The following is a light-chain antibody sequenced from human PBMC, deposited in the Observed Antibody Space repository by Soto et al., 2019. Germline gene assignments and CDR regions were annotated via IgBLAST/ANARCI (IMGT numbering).Light chain of an antibody. CDR1: NIGGKN. Sequence: SYELTQPLSVSVALGQTARIACGGTNIGGKNVHWYQQKAGQAPVLVIYRDNNRPSGIPERFSGSNSGNTATLTISRAQAGDEADYYCQVWDSSTAVFGGGTQLTVL. V-gene: IGLV3-9*01. CDR2: RDN. CDR3: QVWDSSTAV. J-gene: IGLJ3*02.